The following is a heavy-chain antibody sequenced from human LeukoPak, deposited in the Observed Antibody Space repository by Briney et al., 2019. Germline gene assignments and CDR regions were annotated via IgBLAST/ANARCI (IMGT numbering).Heavy chain of an antibody. CDR1: GFPFSNDW. D-gene: IGHD3-22*01. J-gene: IGHJ4*02. CDR3: ATSSGSGSSD. CDR2: INGDGSST. Sequence: PGGSLRLSCAASGFPFSNDWMHWVRQAPGKGLVWVSRINGDGSSTSYEDSVKGRFTISRDNAKNTLYLQMKSLRAEDTAVYYCATSSGSGSSDWGQGTLVTVSS. V-gene: IGHV3-74*01.